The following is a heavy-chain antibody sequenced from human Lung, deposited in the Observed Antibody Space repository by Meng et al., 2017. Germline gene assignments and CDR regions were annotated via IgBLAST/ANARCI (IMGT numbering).Heavy chain of an antibody. CDR2: KEYRRRT. J-gene: IGHJ4*02. V-gene: IGHV4-61*01. CDR1: GASSSSGSHY. CDR3: AGGPWELDF. D-gene: IGHD1-26*01. Sequence: QVQLAETGPGMVRPSETRSLSCTGSGASSSSGSHYWSWIRQPPGKGLEWIAYKEYRRRTNYSPSLKSRVTMSTDTSKNQLSLKLSSVTAADTAVYYCAGGPWELDFWGQGTLVTVSS.